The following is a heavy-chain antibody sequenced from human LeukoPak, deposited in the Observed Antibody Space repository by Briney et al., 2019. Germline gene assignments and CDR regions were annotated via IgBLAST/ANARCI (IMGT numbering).Heavy chain of an antibody. V-gene: IGHV1-2*02. CDR2: INPNSGGT. D-gene: IGHD1-26*01. J-gene: IGHJ4*02. CDR3: ARHREGAGAVTDY. CDR1: VSTFTGYY. Sequence: GASVKVSCTAAVSTFTGYYTDWVRQAPGQGLEWMGWINPNSGGTNYAQKVQGRVTMTRDTSISTAYMELRRLRSDDWAVYYCARHREGAGAVTDYWGQGTLVTVSS.